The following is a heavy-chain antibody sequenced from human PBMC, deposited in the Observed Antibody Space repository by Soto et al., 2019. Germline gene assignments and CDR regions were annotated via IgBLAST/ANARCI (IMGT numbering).Heavy chain of an antibody. CDR3: AGEVGRGGWYSYSFGMDA. CDR2: IFSGGST. V-gene: IGHV3-53*02. J-gene: IGHJ6*02. CDR1: GLTVRSNY. D-gene: IGHD6-19*01. Sequence: EVQLVETGGGLIQPGGSLRLSCAASGLTVRSNYMSWVRQAPGKGLEWVSLIFSGGSTYYADSVKGRVTISRDNSKNMVYLQMNSLRAEDTAVYYCAGEVGRGGWYSYSFGMDAWGQGTTVTVSS.